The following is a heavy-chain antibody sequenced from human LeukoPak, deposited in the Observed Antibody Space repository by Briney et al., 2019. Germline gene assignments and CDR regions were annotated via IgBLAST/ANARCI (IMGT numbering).Heavy chain of an antibody. CDR3: ARAFPPYYYDSSGYLSNFDY. J-gene: IGHJ4*02. CDR1: GGSVSSYY. CDR2: INHSGST. Sequence: PSETLSLTCTVSGGSVSSYYWSWIRQPPGKGLEWIGEINHSGSTNYNPSLKSRVTISVDTSKNQFSLKLSSVTAADTAVYYCARAFPPYYYDSSGYLSNFDYWGQGTLVAVSS. V-gene: IGHV4-34*01. D-gene: IGHD3-22*01.